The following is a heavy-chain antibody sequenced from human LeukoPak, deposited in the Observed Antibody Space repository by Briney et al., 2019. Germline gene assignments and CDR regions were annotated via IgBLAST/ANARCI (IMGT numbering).Heavy chain of an antibody. J-gene: IGHJ5*02. V-gene: IGHV4-34*01. CDR3: ARSLRGQWFDP. Sequence: SETLSLTCAVYGGSFSGYYWSWIRQPPGKGLEWIGEINHSESTNYNPSLKSRVTISVDTSKNQFSPKLSSVTAADTAVYYCARSLRGQWFDPWGQGTLVTVSS. CDR1: GGSFSGYY. CDR2: INHSEST.